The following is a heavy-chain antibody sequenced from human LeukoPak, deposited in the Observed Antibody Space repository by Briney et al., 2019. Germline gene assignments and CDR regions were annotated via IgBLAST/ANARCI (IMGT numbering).Heavy chain of an antibody. CDR3: ATSVCSGYKFDY. V-gene: IGHV4-59*08. CDR2: IYYSGST. Sequence: SETLSLTCTVSGGSISRYFWSWIRQPPGKGLEWIGYIYYSGSTNYNPSLKSRVTISVDTSKNQFSLKLSSVTAADTAVYYCATSVCSGYKFDYWGQGTLVTVSS. J-gene: IGHJ4*02. CDR1: GGSISRYF. D-gene: IGHD3-3*01.